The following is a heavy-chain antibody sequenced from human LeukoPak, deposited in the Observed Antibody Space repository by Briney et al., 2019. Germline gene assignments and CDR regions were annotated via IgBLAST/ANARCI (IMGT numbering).Heavy chain of an antibody. CDR1: GFTFNNYA. V-gene: IGHV3-23*01. D-gene: IGHD3-3*01. Sequence: PGGSLRLSCAASGFTFNNYAMSWFRQTPGKGLEWVSAISGSGDRTYYAESVKGRFSISRDNSKNTLYLQMNSLRAEDTAVYYCARDVYLGKYPQTTYYDFWSGYYNGYYYGMDVWGQGTTVTVSS. J-gene: IGHJ6*02. CDR2: ISGSGDRT. CDR3: ARDVYLGKYPQTTYYDFWSGYYNGYYYGMDV.